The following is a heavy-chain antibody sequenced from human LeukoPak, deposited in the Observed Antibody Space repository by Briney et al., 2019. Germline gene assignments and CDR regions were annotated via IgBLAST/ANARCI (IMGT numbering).Heavy chain of an antibody. Sequence: GGSLRLSCAASGFTFSTYNMNWVRQAPGKGLEWVSYIAGSSTYTNYADSVKGRFTISRDNAKNSLYLQMNSLRAEDTAVYYCARDGAAAGPDRADFDYWGQGTLVTVSS. J-gene: IGHJ4*02. CDR3: ARDGAAAGPDRADFDY. D-gene: IGHD6-13*01. CDR1: GFTFSTYN. V-gene: IGHV3-21*05. CDR2: IAGSSTYT.